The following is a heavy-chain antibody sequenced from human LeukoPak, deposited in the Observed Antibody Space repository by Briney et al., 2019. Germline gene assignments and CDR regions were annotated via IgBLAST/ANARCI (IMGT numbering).Heavy chain of an antibody. CDR3: AREAAVTARAFDI. J-gene: IGHJ3*02. CDR1: GGSISTYY. D-gene: IGHD2-21*02. V-gene: IGHV4-4*07. Sequence: SETLSLTCTVPGGSISTYYWSWIRQPAGKGLEWIGRIYTSGNTNYNPSLNSRLTMSVDTSKNQFSLRLSSVTAADTAVYYCAREAAVTARAFDIWGQGTLVTVSS. CDR2: IYTSGNT.